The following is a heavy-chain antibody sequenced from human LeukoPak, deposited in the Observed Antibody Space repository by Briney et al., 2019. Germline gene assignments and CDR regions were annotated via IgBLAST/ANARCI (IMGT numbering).Heavy chain of an antibody. V-gene: IGHV3-64*01. J-gene: IGHJ6*01. CDR3: ARDDGGYGSGSHYYFYSMDV. Sequence: GGSLRLSCAASGFTFSRYAMHWVRQAPGKGLQFVSAISTSGGSTSYANSVRGRFTISRDNSKHTLHLQMGSLRAEDMAVYYCARDDGGYGSGSHYYFYSMDVWVQGATVTDSS. D-gene: IGHD3-10*01. CDR2: ISTSGGST. CDR1: GFTFSRYA.